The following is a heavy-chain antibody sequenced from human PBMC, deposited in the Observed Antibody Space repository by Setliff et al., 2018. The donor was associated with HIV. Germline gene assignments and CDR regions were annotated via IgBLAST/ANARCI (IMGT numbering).Heavy chain of an antibody. J-gene: IGHJ3*02. CDR1: GYTFTGYY. V-gene: IGHV1-2*02. CDR2: INPNSGGT. Sequence: ASVKVSCKASGYTFTGYYMHWVRQAPGQGLEWMGWINPNSGGTNYAQKFQGRVTMTRDTSISTAYMELSRLRSDDTAVYYCARCYYDSSGPTDAFDIWGQGTVVTVSS. D-gene: IGHD3-22*01. CDR3: ARCYYDSSGPTDAFDI.